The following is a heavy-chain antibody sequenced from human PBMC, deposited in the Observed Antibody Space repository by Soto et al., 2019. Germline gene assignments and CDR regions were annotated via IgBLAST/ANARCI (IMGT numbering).Heavy chain of an antibody. V-gene: IGHV3-48*03. J-gene: IGHJ4*02. Sequence: PGGSLRLSCAASGFSFSRFEMNWVRQAPGKGLEWVSYISSSSDIIYYADSVKGRFTISRDNAKNSLYLQMNSLRAEDTAIYYCAKDLGSYLSPAFDYWGLGTPVTVSS. CDR2: ISSSSDII. D-gene: IGHD1-26*01. CDR1: GFSFSRFE. CDR3: AKDLGSYLSPAFDY.